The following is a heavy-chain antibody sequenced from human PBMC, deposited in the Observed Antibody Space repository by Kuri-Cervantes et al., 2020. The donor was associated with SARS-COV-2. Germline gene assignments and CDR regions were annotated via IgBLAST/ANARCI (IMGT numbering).Heavy chain of an antibody. CDR2: ISAYNGNT. CDR1: GYTFTSYG. Sequence: ASVKVSCKASGYTFTSYGISWVRQAPGQGLEWMGWISAYNGNTNYAQKLQGRVTMTTDTSTSTVYMELSSLRSEDTAVYYCTRRDSSSDSDFWGQGTLVTVSS. D-gene: IGHD3-22*01. V-gene: IGHV1-18*01. J-gene: IGHJ4*02. CDR3: TRRDSSSDSDF.